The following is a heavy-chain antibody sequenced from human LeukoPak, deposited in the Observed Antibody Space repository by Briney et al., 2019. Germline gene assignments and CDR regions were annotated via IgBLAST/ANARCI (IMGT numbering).Heavy chain of an antibody. J-gene: IGHJ4*02. CDR2: INSDGSNT. CDR3: ARDDNRVGASFDY. D-gene: IGHD1-26*01. Sequence: GGSLTLYCAASGFTFSSYWMHWVRQAPGKGLVWVSRINSDGSNTNYADSVKGRFTISRDSAKNTLYLQMNSLRAEDTAVYYCARDDNRVGASFDYWGQGTLVTVSS. CDR1: GFTFSSYW. V-gene: IGHV3-74*01.